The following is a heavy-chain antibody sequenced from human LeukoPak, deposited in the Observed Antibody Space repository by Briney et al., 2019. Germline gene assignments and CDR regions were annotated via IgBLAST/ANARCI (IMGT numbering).Heavy chain of an antibody. CDR2: IYYSGST. D-gene: IGHD1-26*01. CDR1: GGSISSGGYY. J-gene: IGHJ6*04. V-gene: IGHV4-31*03. Sequence: SETLSLTCTVSGGSISSGGYYWSWIRQHPGKGLEWIGYIYYSGSTYYNPSLKSRVTISVDTSKNLFSLKLSSVTAADTAVYYCARGGDLLRPGNYYGMDVWGKGTTVTVSS. CDR3: ARGGDLLRPGNYYGMDV.